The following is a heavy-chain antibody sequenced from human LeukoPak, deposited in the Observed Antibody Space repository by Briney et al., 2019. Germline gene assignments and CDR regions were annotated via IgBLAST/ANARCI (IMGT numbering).Heavy chain of an antibody. CDR1: GFTFSSYA. CDR2: ISINGGTT. CDR3: AKGYSSSWYWYFDL. D-gene: IGHD6-13*01. Sequence: GGSLRLSCAASGFTFSSYAMHWVRQAPGKGLEYVSAISINGGTTYYANSVKGRFTISRDNSKNTLYLQMGSLRAEGMAVYYCAKGYSSSWYWYFDLWGRGTLVTVSS. V-gene: IGHV3-64*01. J-gene: IGHJ2*01.